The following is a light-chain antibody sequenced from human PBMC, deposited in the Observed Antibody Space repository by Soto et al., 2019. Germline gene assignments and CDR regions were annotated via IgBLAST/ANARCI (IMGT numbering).Light chain of an antibody. V-gene: IGKV3-15*01. CDR2: GAS. J-gene: IGKJ1*01. CDR1: PSVSSN. CDR3: QQYNNWTTT. Sequence: EIVRTQSPATLSVSPGERATLSCRASPSVSSNLAWYQKEPGQDPRILIYGASTRATGIPARFSRSGSGTEFNLTISRLQSEDFAVYEGQQYNNWTTTFGQGTKLDIK.